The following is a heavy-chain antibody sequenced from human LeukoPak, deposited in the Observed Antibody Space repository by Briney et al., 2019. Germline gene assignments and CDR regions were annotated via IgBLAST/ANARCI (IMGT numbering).Heavy chain of an antibody. CDR2: IYSGGST. V-gene: IGHV3-53*05. D-gene: IGHD1-26*01. CDR3: AKDLLGGADDWDLYYYYGMDV. J-gene: IGHJ6*02. Sequence: GSLRLSCAASGFTISSNYMSWVRQAPGKGLEWVSVIYSGGSTYYADSVKGRFTISRDNSKNSLYLQMNSLRTEDTALYYCAKDLLGGADDWDLYYYYGMDVWGQGTTVTVSS. CDR1: GFTISSNY.